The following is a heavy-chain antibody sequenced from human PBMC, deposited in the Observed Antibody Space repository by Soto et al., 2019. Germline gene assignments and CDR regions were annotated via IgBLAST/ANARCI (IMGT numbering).Heavy chain of an antibody. J-gene: IGHJ6*02. CDR3: AIKAATQGEYYYYGMDV. V-gene: IGHV1-18*01. D-gene: IGHD2-15*01. CDR1: GYTFTSYG. Sequence: GPSVKVSCKASGYTFTSYGFSWVRQAPGQGLEWMGWISAYNGNINYAQKLQGRVTMTTDTSTSTAYMELRSLRSDDTAVYYCAIKAATQGEYYYYGMDVWGQGTTVTVSS. CDR2: ISAYNGNI.